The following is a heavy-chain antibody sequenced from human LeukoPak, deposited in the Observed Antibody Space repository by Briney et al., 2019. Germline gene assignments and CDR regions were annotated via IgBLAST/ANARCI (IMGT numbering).Heavy chain of an antibody. V-gene: IGHV4-34*01. J-gene: IGHJ4*02. CDR2: INHSGST. Sequence: SETLSLTCAVYGGSFSGYYWSWIRQPPGKGLEWIGEINHSGSTNYNPSPKSRVTISVDTSKNQFSLKLSSVTAADTAVYYCASVLRYFDWVPRAWGQGTLVTVSS. CDR3: ASVLRYFDWVPRA. CDR1: GGSFSGYY. D-gene: IGHD3-9*01.